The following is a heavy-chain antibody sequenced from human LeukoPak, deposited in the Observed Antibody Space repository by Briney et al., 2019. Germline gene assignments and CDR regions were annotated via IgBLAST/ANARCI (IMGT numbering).Heavy chain of an antibody. D-gene: IGHD2-15*01. J-gene: IGHJ2*01. CDR3: AKAPGVFCSGGSCYSYWYFDL. CDR1: GFTVSGNY. Sequence: GSLRLSCAVSGFTVSGNYMSWIRQAPGKGLEWVSLIYSDDTTLYADSVKGRSTISRDISKNTLYLQMNSLKTEDTAVYYCAKAPGVFCSGGSCYSYWYFDLWGRGTLVTVSS. CDR2: IYSDDTT. V-gene: IGHV3-53*05.